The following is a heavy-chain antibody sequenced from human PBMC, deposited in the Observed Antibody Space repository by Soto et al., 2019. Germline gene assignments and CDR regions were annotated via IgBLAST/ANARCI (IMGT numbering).Heavy chain of an antibody. D-gene: IGHD4-4*01. CDR3: ARGSNHFDY. CDR2: MSADGRDK. Sequence: GGSLRLSCVASGFTFSAYPMHWVRQAPDKGLEWVAVMSADGRDKFYADSVKGRFTISRDNSKNTLYLQMNSLRAEDTAVYYCARGSNHFDYWGQGTLVTVSS. CDR1: GFTFSAYP. V-gene: IGHV3-30*04. J-gene: IGHJ4*02.